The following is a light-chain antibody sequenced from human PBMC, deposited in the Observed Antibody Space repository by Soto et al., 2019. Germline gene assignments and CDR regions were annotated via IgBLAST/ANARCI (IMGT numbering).Light chain of an antibody. CDR2: AVS. Sequence: QSVLTQPASVSGSPGQSITISCSGTSSDVGSYDHVAWYQQFPGKTPKLMIYAVSNRPSGVSNRFSGSKSGNTASLTISGLQAEDEADYYCIPYTGSSTSYVFGTGTKVTVL. CDR1: SSDVGSYDH. CDR3: IPYTGSSTSYV. V-gene: IGLV2-14*01. J-gene: IGLJ1*01.